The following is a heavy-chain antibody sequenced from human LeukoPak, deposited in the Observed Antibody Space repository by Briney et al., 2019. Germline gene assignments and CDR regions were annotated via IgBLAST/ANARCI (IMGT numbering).Heavy chain of an antibody. CDR1: GFSFNSYT. CDR3: VRDVSRRIGMDV. CDR2: ISPVSSYP. V-gene: IGHV3-21*01. Sequence: PGGSLRLSCLASGFSFNSYTMNWVREAPGKGLEWVSTISPVSSYPWYAESVKGRFTISRDNPKNSLYLQMDSLRDEDTAVYYCVRDVSRRIGMDVWGQGTTVTVSS. J-gene: IGHJ6*02. D-gene: IGHD2/OR15-2a*01.